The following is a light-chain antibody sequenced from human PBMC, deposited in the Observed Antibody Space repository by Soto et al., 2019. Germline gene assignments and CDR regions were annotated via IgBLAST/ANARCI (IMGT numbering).Light chain of an antibody. V-gene: IGKV3-20*01. CDR3: HQYGSSPT. CDR2: GAS. CDR1: QSVSSSY. Sequence: EIVLTQSPGTLSLSPGERATLSCTASQSVSSSYLAWYQQKPGQAPRLLIYGASSRATGIPDRFSGSGSGTDFSLTIRRLEPEDFADYYCHQYGSSPTFGQGTKVDIK. J-gene: IGKJ1*01.